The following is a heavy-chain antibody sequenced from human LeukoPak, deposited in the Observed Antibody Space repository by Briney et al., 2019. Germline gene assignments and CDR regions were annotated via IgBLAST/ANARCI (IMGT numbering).Heavy chain of an antibody. J-gene: IGHJ5*02. V-gene: IGHV4-4*02. D-gene: IGHD4-17*01. CDR3: ARDLNTVTTIGS. Sequence: PSGTLSLTCAVSGGSISSSHWWSWVRQPPGKGLEWIGEIFHSGNTNYNPSLKSRVTISVDKSKNQFSLKLKSVTAADTAVYYCARDLNTVTTIGSWGQGTLVTVSS. CDR2: IFHSGNT. CDR1: GGSISSSHW.